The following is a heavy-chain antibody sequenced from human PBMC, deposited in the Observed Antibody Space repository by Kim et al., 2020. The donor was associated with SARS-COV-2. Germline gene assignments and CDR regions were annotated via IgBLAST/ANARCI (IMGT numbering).Heavy chain of an antibody. D-gene: IGHD2-15*01. Sequence: SVKVSCKASGGTFSSYAISWVRQAPGQGLEWMGRIIPILGIANYAQKFQGRVTITADKSTSTAYMELSSLRSEDTAVYYFSSRRGKYCRGCSCYGDAFD. CDR3: SSRRGKYCRGCSCYGDAFD. CDR2: IIPILGIA. J-gene: IGHJ3*01. CDR1: GGTFSSYA. V-gene: IGHV1-69*04.